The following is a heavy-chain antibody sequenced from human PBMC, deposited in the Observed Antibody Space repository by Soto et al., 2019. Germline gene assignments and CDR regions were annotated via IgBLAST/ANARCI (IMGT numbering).Heavy chain of an antibody. CDR3: AKQLVVVAASHYYYYGMDV. Sequence: GESLKISCKGSGYSFTSYWIGWVRQMPGKGLEWMGIIYPGDSDTRYSPSFQGQVTISADKSISTAYLQWSSLKASDTAMYYCAKQLVVVAASHYYYYGMDVWGQGTTVTVSS. CDR2: IYPGDSDT. V-gene: IGHV5-51*01. D-gene: IGHD2-15*01. CDR1: GYSFTSYW. J-gene: IGHJ6*02.